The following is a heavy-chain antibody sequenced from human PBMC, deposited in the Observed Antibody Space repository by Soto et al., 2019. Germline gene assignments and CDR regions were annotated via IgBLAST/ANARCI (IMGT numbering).Heavy chain of an antibody. Sequence: ASVKVSCKASGYTFTGYYIHWVREAPGQGLEWMGWINPQPGGTSYAQKFQGRVTLSRDTSINTAYLELSRLTFDDAAVYFCARERYQVISDGMDVWGQGTTVTVSS. V-gene: IGHV1-2*02. D-gene: IGHD2-2*01. J-gene: IGHJ6*02. CDR2: INPQPGGT. CDR1: GYTFTGYY. CDR3: ARERYQVISDGMDV.